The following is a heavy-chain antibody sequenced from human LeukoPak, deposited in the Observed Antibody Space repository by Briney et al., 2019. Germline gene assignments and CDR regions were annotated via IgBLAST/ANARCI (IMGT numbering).Heavy chain of an antibody. J-gene: IGHJ6*02. Sequence: ASVKVSCKASGGTFSSYAISWVRQAPGQGLEWMGIINPSGGSTSYAQKFQGRVTMTRDTSTSTVYMELSSLRSEDTAVYYCAREENDFWSGLSYYYYYGMDVWGQGTTVTVSS. V-gene: IGHV1-46*01. CDR1: GGTFSSYA. CDR2: INPSGGST. D-gene: IGHD3-3*01. CDR3: AREENDFWSGLSYYYYYGMDV.